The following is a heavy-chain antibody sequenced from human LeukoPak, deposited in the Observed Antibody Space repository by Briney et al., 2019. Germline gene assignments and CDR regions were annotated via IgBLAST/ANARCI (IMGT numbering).Heavy chain of an antibody. CDR1: GFTFSSYA. J-gene: IGHJ5*02. CDR3: ARDRSGWFDP. CDR2: ISGSGPST. V-gene: IGHV3-23*01. Sequence: GGSLRLSCAASGFTFSSYAMSWVRQAPGKGLEWASSISGSGPSTDYADSVKGRFTISRDKSKNTLYLQMNSLRAEDTAVYYCARDRSGWFDPWGQGTLVTVSS.